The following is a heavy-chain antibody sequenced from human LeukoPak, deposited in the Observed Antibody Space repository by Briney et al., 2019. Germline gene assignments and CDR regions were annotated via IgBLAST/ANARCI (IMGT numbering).Heavy chain of an antibody. CDR1: GGSISSGGYY. CDR2: IYYSGST. Sequence: SETLSLTCTVSGGSISSGGYYWSWIRQHPGKGLEWIGYIYYSGSTYYNPSLKSRVTISVDTSKNQFSLKLGSVTAADTAVYYCARNDYYDSSGLIFDYWGQGTLVTVSS. D-gene: IGHD3-22*01. V-gene: IGHV4-31*03. J-gene: IGHJ4*02. CDR3: ARNDYYDSSGLIFDY.